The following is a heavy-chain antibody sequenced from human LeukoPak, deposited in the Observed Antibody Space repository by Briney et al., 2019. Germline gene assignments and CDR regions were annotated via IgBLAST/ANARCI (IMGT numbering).Heavy chain of an antibody. CDR2: IKQDGSEK. CDR3: ALDYDTSGYSH. Sequence: GGSLRLSCAASGFTFSDHYMDWVRQAPGKGLEWVANIKQDGSEKSYVESVKGRFTISRDNAKNSLYLQMNSLRAEDTAVYYCALDYDTSGYSHWGQGALVTVSS. J-gene: IGHJ4*02. D-gene: IGHD3-22*01. CDR1: GFTFSDHY. V-gene: IGHV3-7*01.